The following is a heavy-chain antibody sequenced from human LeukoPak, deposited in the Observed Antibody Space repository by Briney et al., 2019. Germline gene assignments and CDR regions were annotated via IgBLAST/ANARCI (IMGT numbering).Heavy chain of an antibody. J-gene: IGHJ6*04. D-gene: IGHD3-10*02. CDR2: ISGSGGST. CDR3: AELGITMIGGV. Sequence: GGSLRLSCAASGFTFSRYWMSWVRQAPGKGLEWVSAISGSGGSTCYADSVKGRFTISRDNSKNTLYLQMNSLRAEDTAVYYCAELGITMIGGVWGKGTTVTISS. V-gene: IGHV3-23*01. CDR1: GFTFSRYW.